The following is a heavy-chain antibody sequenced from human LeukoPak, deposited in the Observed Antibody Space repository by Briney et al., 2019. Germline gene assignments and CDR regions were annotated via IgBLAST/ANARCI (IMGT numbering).Heavy chain of an antibody. Sequence: SETLSLTCIVSGGSISSYYWSWIRQPPGKGLEWIGYIYYSGSTNYNPSFKSRVTISIDKSKNQFSLKLSSVAATDTGVYYCARGLTLFDPWGQGTLVTVSS. CDR1: GGSISSYY. D-gene: IGHD1-20*01. J-gene: IGHJ5*02. V-gene: IGHV4-59*01. CDR3: ARGLTLFDP. CDR2: IYYSGST.